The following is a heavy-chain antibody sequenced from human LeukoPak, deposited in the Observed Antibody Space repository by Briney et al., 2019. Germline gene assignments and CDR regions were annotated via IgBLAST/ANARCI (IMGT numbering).Heavy chain of an antibody. CDR3: ARDRQYSSGWHDAFDI. D-gene: IGHD6-19*01. Sequence: SSETLSLTCTVSGGSISGYYWSWIRQPPGKGLEWIGFIYYSGSTNYNPSLKSRITISIDTSKNHFSLKLSSVTAADTAVYYCARDRQYSSGWHDAFDIWGQGTMVTVSS. CDR2: IYYSGST. V-gene: IGHV4-59*12. J-gene: IGHJ3*02. CDR1: GGSISGYY.